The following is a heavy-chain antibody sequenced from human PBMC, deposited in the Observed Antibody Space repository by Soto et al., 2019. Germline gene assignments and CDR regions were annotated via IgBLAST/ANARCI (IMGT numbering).Heavy chain of an antibody. J-gene: IGHJ6*02. CDR2: INPNSGGT. V-gene: IGHV1-2*02. CDR1: GYTFTGYY. CDR3: ARDPHKPNQPLFGMDV. Sequence: ASVKVSCKASGYTFTGYYMHWVRQAPGQGLEWMGWINPNSGGTNYAQKFQGRVTMTRDTSISTAYMELSRLRSDDTTVYYCARDPHKPNQPLFGMDVWGQGTTVTVSS. D-gene: IGHD2-21*01.